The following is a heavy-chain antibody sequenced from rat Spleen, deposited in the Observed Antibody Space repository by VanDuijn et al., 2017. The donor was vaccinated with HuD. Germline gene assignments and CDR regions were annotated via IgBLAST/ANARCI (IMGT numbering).Heavy chain of an antibody. J-gene: IGHJ3*01. CDR2: ISTSGGST. CDR1: GFTFSSFP. Sequence: EVQLVESGGGLVQPGRSMKLSCAASGFTFSSFPMAWVRQAPTKGLEWVATISTSGGSTYYRDSVKGRFTNSSDNAKSTLYLQMNSLRSEDTATYYCTRPELPGYKTNWFAYWGQGTLVTVSS. D-gene: IGHD1-4*01. V-gene: IGHV5-46*01. CDR3: TRPELPGYKTNWFAY.